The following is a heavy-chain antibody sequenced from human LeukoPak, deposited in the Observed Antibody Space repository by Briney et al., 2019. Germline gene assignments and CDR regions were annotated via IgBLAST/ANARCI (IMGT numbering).Heavy chain of an antibody. CDR3: ARANHCYFDS. CDR1: GFTFSNYG. CDR2: MCLYRSKK. Sequence: GWSVRLSCVASGFTFSNYGMNWLRQAPGRGLQWVAFMCLYRSKKYSSDSLKGRFPLSRDDFKNTLYPHMTSLEIADTAVYYCARANHCYFDSWGPGTLVTVSS. J-gene: IGHJ4*02. V-gene: IGHV3-33*01. D-gene: IGHD1-14*01.